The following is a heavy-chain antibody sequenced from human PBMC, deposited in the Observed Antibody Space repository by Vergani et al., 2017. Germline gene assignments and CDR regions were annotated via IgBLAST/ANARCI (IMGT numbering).Heavy chain of an antibody. CDR1: GGTFSSYA. CDR2: IIPIFGTA. V-gene: IGHV1-69*12. D-gene: IGHD2-8*01. CDR3: ASKYGVGWISYYYYYYMDV. J-gene: IGHJ6*03. Sequence: QVQLVQSGAEVKKPGSSVKVSCKASGGTFSSYAISWVRQAPGQGLEWMGGIIPIFGTANYAQKFQGRVTITADESTSTAYMELSSLRSEDTAVYYCASKYGVGWISYYYYYYMDVWGKGTTVTVSS.